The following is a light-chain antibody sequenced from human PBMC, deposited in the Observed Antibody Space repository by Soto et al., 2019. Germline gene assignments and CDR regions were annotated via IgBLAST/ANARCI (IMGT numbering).Light chain of an antibody. V-gene: IGLV1-51*01. CDR1: SSNIGNNY. J-gene: IGLJ1*01. CDR2: DNN. CDR3: GTWDSSLSAFV. Sequence: QSVLRQPPSVSAAPGQGITIFCSGSSSNIGNNYVSWYQQLPGTAPKLLIYDNNKRPSGIPDRFSGSKSGTSATLGITGLQTGDEADYYCGTWDSSLSAFVFGTGTKVTVL.